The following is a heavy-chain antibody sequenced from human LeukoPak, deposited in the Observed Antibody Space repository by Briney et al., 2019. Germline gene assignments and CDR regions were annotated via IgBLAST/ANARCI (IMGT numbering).Heavy chain of an antibody. CDR1: GFTFSSYA. V-gene: IGHV3-23*01. CDR2: ISGSGGST. J-gene: IGHJ4*02. CDR3: AKDTLQQLVEYYFDY. Sequence: GGSLRLSCAASGFTFSSYAMSWVRQAPGKGLEWVSAISGSGGSTYYADSVKGRFTISRGNSKNTLYLQMNSLRAEDTAVYYCAKDTLQQLVEYYFDYWGQGTLVTVSS. D-gene: IGHD6-13*01.